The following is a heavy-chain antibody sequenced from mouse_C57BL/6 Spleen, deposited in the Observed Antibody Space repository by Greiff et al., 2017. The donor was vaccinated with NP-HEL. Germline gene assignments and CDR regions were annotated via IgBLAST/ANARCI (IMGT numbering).Heavy chain of an antibody. J-gene: IGHJ3*01. CDR3: AREGAMVTRGWFDY. V-gene: IGHV5-6*01. D-gene: IGHD2-2*01. CDR2: ISSGGSYT. CDR1: GFTFSSYG. Sequence: EVKLVESGGDLVKPGGSLKLSCAASGFTFSSYGMPWVRQTPDKRLEWVATISSGGSYTCYPDSVKGRFTISRDNAKNNQYLQMSSLKSEDTAMYYCAREGAMVTRGWFDYWGQGTLVTVSS.